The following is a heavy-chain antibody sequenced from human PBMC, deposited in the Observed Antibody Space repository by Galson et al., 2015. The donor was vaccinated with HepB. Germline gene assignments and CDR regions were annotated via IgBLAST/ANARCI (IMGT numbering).Heavy chain of an antibody. CDR2: ISAYNGST. CDR1: GYTFTSYG. V-gene: IGHV1-18*01. Sequence: SVKVSCKASGYTFTSYGISWVRQAPGQGLEWMGWISAYNGSTNYAQKLQGRVTMTTDTSTSTAYMELRSLRSDDTAVYYCARPSGAYCGGDCYDYWGQGTLVTVSS. J-gene: IGHJ4*02. D-gene: IGHD2-21*01. CDR3: ARPSGAYCGGDCYDY.